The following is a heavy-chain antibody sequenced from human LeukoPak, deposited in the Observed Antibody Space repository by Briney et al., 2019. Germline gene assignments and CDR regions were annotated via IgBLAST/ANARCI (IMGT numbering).Heavy chain of an antibody. CDR2: IYVGGSA. Sequence: PGGSLRLSCAASGFTVSNNYMSWVRQTPGKGLEWVSVIYVGGSAYYADSVKDRFTISGDSSKNTLYLQMNSLRAEDTAVYYCARLKIDGTHFDYWGQGTLVTVSS. J-gene: IGHJ4*02. CDR3: ARLKIDGTHFDY. V-gene: IGHV3-53*01. CDR1: GFTVSNNY. D-gene: IGHD3-9*01.